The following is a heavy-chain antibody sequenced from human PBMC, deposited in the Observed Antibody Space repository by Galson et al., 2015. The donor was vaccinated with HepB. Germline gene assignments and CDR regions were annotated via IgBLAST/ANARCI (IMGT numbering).Heavy chain of an antibody. Sequence: SVKVSCKASGYIFITYGISWVRQAPGQGLEWMGWIRGYNTNTKYAQKFQDRVTMTTDTSTSTAYMELRSLRSDDTAVYYCARSVVDTTSDWFDPWGQGTLVTVSS. CDR1: GYIFITYG. CDR2: IRGYNTNT. D-gene: IGHD2-2*01. CDR3: ARSVVDTTSDWFDP. J-gene: IGHJ5*02. V-gene: IGHV1-18*01.